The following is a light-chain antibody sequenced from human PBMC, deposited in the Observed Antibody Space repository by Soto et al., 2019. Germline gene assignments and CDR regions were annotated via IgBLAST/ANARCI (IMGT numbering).Light chain of an antibody. CDR2: DDT. V-gene: IGLV3-21*02. CDR3: QVWDSSSDPWV. Sequence: SYELTQPPAVSVAPGQTARITCGGDGIGSKSAHWYQQRPGQAPILVVYDDTDRPSGIPERISGSNSGNTATLTISRVEAGDEADYYCQVWDSSSDPWVFGGGTKVTVL. J-gene: IGLJ3*02. CDR1: GIGSKS.